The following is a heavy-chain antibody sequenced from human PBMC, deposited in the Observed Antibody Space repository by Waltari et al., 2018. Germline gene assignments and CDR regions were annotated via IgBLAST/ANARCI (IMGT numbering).Heavy chain of an antibody. CDR3: ARLNYYDSSGYYLSPYFDY. CDR2: IYYRGST. V-gene: IGHV4-39*01. Sequence: QLQLQESGPGLVKPSEPLSLNCTVSGGPISSSSFSWGWICQPPGQGLEWIGSIYYRGSTYYNPYLKSRVTISVDTSKNQFSLKLSSVTAADTAVYYCARLNYYDSSGYYLSPYFDYWGQGTLVTVSS. J-gene: IGHJ4*02. CDR1: GGPISSSSFS. D-gene: IGHD3-22*01.